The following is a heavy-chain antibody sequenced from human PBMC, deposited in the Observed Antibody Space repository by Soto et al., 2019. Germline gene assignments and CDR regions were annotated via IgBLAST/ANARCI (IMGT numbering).Heavy chain of an antibody. Sequence: WGSLRLSCAASGFTFSSYAMSWVRQAPGKGLEWVSAISGSGGNTYYADSVKGRFTISRDNSKNTLYLQMNSLRAEDTAVYYCEKDRQWLTSDYWGQGTLVTVSS. V-gene: IGHV3-23*01. J-gene: IGHJ4*02. CDR2: ISGSGGNT. D-gene: IGHD6-19*01. CDR3: EKDRQWLTSDY. CDR1: GFTFSSYA.